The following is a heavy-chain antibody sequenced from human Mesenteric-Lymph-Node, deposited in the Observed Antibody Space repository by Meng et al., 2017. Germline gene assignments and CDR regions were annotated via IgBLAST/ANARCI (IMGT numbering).Heavy chain of an antibody. J-gene: IGHJ3*01. V-gene: IGHV3-7*01. Sequence: GESLKISCAASGFTFSSHWMSWVRQAPGKGLEWVANIKHDGSEQCNVDSVKGRFTISRDNAKSLLYLQLDSLRAEDTAVYYCARDAMINFGREDHAFDLWGQGTLVTVSS. CDR3: ARDAMINFGREDHAFDL. CDR2: IKHDGSEQ. CDR1: GFTFSSHW. D-gene: IGHD3-16*01.